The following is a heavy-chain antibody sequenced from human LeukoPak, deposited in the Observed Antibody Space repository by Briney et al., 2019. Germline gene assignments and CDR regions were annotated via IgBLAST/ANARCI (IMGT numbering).Heavy chain of an antibody. D-gene: IGHD3-22*01. V-gene: IGHV4-30-2*01. CDR2: ISHSGNT. Sequence: PSETLSLTCTVSGGSISSGDLYWSWIRQPPGTGLEWIGYISHSGNTYYNPSLKSRVTISVDRSKNHFSLKLSSVTAADTAVYYCARGDLYDSAGYYFDYWGQGTLVTVSS. J-gene: IGHJ4*02. CDR1: GGSISSGDLY. CDR3: ARGDLYDSAGYYFDY.